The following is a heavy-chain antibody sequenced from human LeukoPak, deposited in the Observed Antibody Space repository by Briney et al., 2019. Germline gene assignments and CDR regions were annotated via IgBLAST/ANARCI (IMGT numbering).Heavy chain of an antibody. CDR3: ARDGDYDY. Sequence: QPGGSLRLSCAASGFTFSSYAMHWVRQAPSKGLEWVAVISYDGSNKYYADSVKGRFTISRDNSKNTLYLQMNSLRAEDTAVYYCARDGDYDYWGQGTLVTVSS. CDR2: ISYDGSNK. D-gene: IGHD4-17*01. V-gene: IGHV3-30-3*01. J-gene: IGHJ4*02. CDR1: GFTFSSYA.